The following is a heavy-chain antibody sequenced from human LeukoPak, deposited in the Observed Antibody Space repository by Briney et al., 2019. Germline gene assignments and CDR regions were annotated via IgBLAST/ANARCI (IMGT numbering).Heavy chain of an antibody. CDR1: GGSISSGDYY. Sequence: SETLSLTCTVSGGSISSGDYYWSWIRQPPGKGLEWIGYIYYSGSTYYNPSLKSRVTISVDTSKNQFSLKLGSVTAADTAVYYCARGATYYDILTAKEGGFDPWGQGTLVTVSS. CDR3: ARGATYYDILTAKEGGFDP. D-gene: IGHD3-9*01. J-gene: IGHJ5*02. CDR2: IYYSGST. V-gene: IGHV4-30-4*01.